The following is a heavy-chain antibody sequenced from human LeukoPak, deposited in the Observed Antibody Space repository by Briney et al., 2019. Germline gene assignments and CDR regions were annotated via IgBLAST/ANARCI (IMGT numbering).Heavy chain of an antibody. CDR2: IIPIFGTA. Sequence: ASVKVSCKASGGTFSSYAISWVRQAPGQGLEWMGGIIPIFGTANYAQKFQGRVTITADKSTSTAYMELSSLRSEDTAVYYCGRGYCSGGSGYSFGMDVWAKGPRSPSPQ. D-gene: IGHD2-15*01. CDR3: GRGYCSGGSGYSFGMDV. CDR1: GGTFSSYA. J-gene: IGHJ6*04. V-gene: IGHV1-69*06.